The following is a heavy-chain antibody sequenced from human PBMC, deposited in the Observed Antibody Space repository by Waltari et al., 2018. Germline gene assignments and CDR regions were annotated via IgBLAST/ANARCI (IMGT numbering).Heavy chain of an antibody. Sequence: QVQLVESGGGVVQPGGSLRLSCAASGFTFSSYGMHWVRQAPGKGLEWVAFIRYDGSNKYYADSVKGRFTISRDNSKNTLYLQMNSLRAEDTAVYYCAKVPLQAYFQHWGQGTLVTVSS. V-gene: IGHV3-30*02. CDR3: AKVPLQAYFQH. CDR2: IRYDGSNK. D-gene: IGHD4-4*01. CDR1: GFTFSSYG. J-gene: IGHJ1*01.